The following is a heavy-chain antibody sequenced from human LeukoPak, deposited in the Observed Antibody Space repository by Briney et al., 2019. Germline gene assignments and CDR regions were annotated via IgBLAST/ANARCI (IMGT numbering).Heavy chain of an antibody. CDR1: GFTVSSNY. Sequence: LPGGSLRLSCAASGFTVSSNYMSWVRQAPGKGLEWGSVIYSGGSTYYADSVKGRFTISRDNSKNTLYLQMNSLRAEDTAVYYCARDQNFWSGYYYYYMDVWGKGTTVTVSS. V-gene: IGHV3-66*02. CDR2: IYSGGST. J-gene: IGHJ6*03. D-gene: IGHD3-3*01. CDR3: ARDQNFWSGYYYYYMDV.